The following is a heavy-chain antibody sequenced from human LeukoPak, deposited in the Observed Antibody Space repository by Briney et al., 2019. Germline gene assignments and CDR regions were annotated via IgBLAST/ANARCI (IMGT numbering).Heavy chain of an antibody. J-gene: IGHJ4*02. CDR3: ARTYYYGSGSSLGLDY. CDR2: INHSGST. V-gene: IGHV4-34*01. D-gene: IGHD3-10*01. Sequence: SETLSLTCAVYGGSFSGYYWSWIRQPPGKGLEWIGEINHSGSTNYNPSLKSRVTISVDTSKNQFSLKLSSVTAADTAVYYCARTYYYGSGSSLGLDYWGQGTLVTVSS. CDR1: GGSFSGYY.